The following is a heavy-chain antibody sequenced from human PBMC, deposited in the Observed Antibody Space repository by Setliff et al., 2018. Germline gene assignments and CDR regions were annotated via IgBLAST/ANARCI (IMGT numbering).Heavy chain of an antibody. V-gene: IGHV3-7*01. D-gene: IGHD4-17*01. Sequence: GGSLRLSCATSGFTFNNYYMSWVRQAPGKGLEWVANIKQDGSEKYYVDSVKGRFTISRDNAKNSLYLQMNSLRAEDTAVYYCASSNYGGEDYWGQGTLVTVSS. CDR1: GFTFNNYY. CDR2: IKQDGSEK. CDR3: ASSNYGGEDY. J-gene: IGHJ4*02.